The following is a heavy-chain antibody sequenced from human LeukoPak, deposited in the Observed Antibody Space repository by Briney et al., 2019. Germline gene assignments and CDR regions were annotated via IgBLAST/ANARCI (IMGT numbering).Heavy chain of an antibody. CDR3: ARGLYSYGYDLRY. D-gene: IGHD5-18*01. J-gene: IGHJ4*02. Sequence: PSETLSLTCAVYGGSFSGYYWSWIRQPPGKGLEWIGEINHSGSTNYNPSLKSRVTISVDTSKNQFSLKLSSVTAADTAVYYCARGLYSYGYDLRYWGQGTLVTVSS. CDR1: GGSFSGYY. V-gene: IGHV4-34*01. CDR2: INHSGST.